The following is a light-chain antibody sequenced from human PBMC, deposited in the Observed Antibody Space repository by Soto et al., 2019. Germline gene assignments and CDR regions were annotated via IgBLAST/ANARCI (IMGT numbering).Light chain of an antibody. CDR1: SSDVGGYNY. V-gene: IGLV2-8*01. CDR3: SSYAGSNNLV. J-gene: IGLJ2*01. CDR2: EVS. Sequence: QSALTQPRSASGSPGQAVTISSTGTSSDVGGYNYVSWYQQHPGKAPKLMIYEVSKRPSGVPDRFSGSKSGNTASLTVSGLQAEDEADYYCSSYAGSNNLVFGGGTKLTVL.